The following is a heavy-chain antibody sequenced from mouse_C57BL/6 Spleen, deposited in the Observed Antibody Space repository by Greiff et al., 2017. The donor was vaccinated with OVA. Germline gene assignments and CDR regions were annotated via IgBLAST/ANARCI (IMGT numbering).Heavy chain of an antibody. J-gene: IGHJ4*01. CDR3: ARWAQAFDYAMDY. CDR2: IYPGDGDT. CDR1: GYAFSSSW. V-gene: IGHV1-82*01. D-gene: IGHD3-2*02. Sequence: QVQLQQSGPELVKPGASVKISCKASGYAFSSSWMNWVKQRPGQGLEWIGRIYPGDGDTNYNGKFKGKATLTADKSSSTAYMQLSSLTSEDSAVYFCARWAQAFDYAMDYWGQGTSVTVSS.